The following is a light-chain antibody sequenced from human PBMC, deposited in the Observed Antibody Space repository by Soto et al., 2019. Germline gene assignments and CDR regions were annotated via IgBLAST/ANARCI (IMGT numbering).Light chain of an antibody. J-gene: IGLJ1*01. CDR2: SDY. Sequence: QAVVPQPPSASGTPGQRVTISCSGSSSNIGSNTLNWYQQLQGSAPRLLIFSDYQRPSGVPGRFSGSKSGTSASLAIAWLQSEDEGDYYCEAWDHSLNGHGFGTGTKLPVL. CDR3: EAWDHSLNGHG. V-gene: IGLV1-44*01. CDR1: SSNIGSNT.